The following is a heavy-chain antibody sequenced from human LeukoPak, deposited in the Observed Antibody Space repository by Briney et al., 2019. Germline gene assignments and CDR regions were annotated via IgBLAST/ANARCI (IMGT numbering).Heavy chain of an antibody. CDR3: VKDQTTVSLSGWFDP. CDR1: GFIFDDYA. V-gene: IGHV3-9*01. Sequence: PGGSLRLSCAASGFIFDDYAMHWVRQAPGKGLEWVSGISWDSGIIGYADSVKGRFTIGRDNAKNSLYLQMDSLRPEDTALYCCVKDQTTVSLSGWFDPWGQGTLVTVSS. J-gene: IGHJ5*02. D-gene: IGHD4-17*01. CDR2: ISWDSGII.